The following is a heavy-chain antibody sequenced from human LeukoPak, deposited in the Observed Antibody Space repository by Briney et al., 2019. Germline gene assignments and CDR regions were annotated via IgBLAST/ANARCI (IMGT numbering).Heavy chain of an antibody. D-gene: IGHD1-14*01. J-gene: IGHJ5*02. V-gene: IGHV4-59*01. CDR2: IYYSGST. Sequence: SETLSLTCAVYGGSFSGYYWSWIRQPPGKGLEWIGYIYYSGSTNYNPSLKSRVTISVDTSKNQFSLKLSSVTAADTAVYYCARDALGIGFDPWGQGTLVTVSS. CDR3: ARDALGIGFDP. CDR1: GGSFSGYY.